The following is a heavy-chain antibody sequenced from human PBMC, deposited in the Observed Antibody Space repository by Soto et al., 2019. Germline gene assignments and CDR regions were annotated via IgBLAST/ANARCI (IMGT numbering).Heavy chain of an antibody. Sequence: GESLKISCKGSGYSLTSYWISWVRQMPGKGLEWMGRIDPSDSYTNYSPSFQGHVTISADKSISTAYLQWSSLKASDTAMYYCASYSSSPSYYYYGMDVWGQGTTVTVSS. V-gene: IGHV5-10-1*01. D-gene: IGHD6-6*01. CDR2: IDPSDSYT. CDR1: GYSLTSYW. CDR3: ASYSSSPSYYYYGMDV. J-gene: IGHJ6*02.